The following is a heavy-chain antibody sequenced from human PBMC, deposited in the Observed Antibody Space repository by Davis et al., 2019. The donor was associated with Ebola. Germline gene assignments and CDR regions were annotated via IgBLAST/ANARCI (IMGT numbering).Heavy chain of an antibody. CDR1: GFTFSSYW. V-gene: IGHV3-7*03. CDR3: ARLNEERSPLYYFDN. CDR2: IKQDGSEK. D-gene: IGHD1-1*01. Sequence: PGGSLRLSCAASGFTFSSYWMSWVRQAPGKGLEWVANIKQDGSEKYYVDSVKGRFTISRDNAKNSLYLQMNNLRAEDTAVYYCARLNEERSPLYYFDNWGQGTLVTVSS. J-gene: IGHJ4*02.